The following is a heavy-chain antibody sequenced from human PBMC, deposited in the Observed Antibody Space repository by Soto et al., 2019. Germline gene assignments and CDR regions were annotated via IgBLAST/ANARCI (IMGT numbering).Heavy chain of an antibody. J-gene: IGHJ4*02. D-gene: IGHD3-16*01. CDR2: IYYSGST. Sequence: QLQLQESGPGLVKPSETLSLTCTVSGDSISSSNYYWGWIRQPPGKGLEWIVSIYYSGSTFYNSSLKSRVTISVDTSKNQFSLKVSSVTAADTAVYYCARHGAWAPLDYWGQGTLVTVSS. CDR1: GDSISSSNYY. CDR3: ARHGAWAPLDY. V-gene: IGHV4-39*01.